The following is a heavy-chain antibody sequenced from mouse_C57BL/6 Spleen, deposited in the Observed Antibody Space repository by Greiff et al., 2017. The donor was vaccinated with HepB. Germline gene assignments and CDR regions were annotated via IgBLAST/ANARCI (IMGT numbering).Heavy chain of an antibody. D-gene: IGHD2-2*01. V-gene: IGHV1-82*01. J-gene: IGHJ3*01. CDR1: GYAFSSSW. CDR2: IYPGDGDT. Sequence: VQLQQSGPELVKPGASVKISCKASGYAFSSSWMNWVKQRPGKGLEWIGRIYPGDGDTNYNGKFKGKATLTADKSSSTAYMQLSSLTSEDSAVYFCARGGYPPWFAYWGQGTLVTVSA. CDR3: ARGGYPPWFAY.